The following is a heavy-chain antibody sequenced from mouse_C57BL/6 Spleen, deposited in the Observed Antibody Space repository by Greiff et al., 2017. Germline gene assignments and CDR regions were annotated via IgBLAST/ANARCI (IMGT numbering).Heavy chain of an antibody. D-gene: IGHD1-1*01. CDR3: ARSGDYYGSSGFDY. Sequence: VQLQQSGPGLVQPSQSLSITCTVSGFSLTSYGVHWVRQSPGKGLEWLGVIWSGGSTDYNAAFISRLSISKDNSKSQVFFKMNRLQADDTAIYYCARSGDYYGSSGFDYWGQGTTLTVSS. J-gene: IGHJ2*01. V-gene: IGHV2-2*01. CDR2: IWSGGST. CDR1: GFSLTSYG.